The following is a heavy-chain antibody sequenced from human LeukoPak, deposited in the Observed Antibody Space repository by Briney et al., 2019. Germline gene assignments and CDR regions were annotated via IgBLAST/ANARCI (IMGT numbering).Heavy chain of an antibody. Sequence: SETLSLTCTVSGGSISSSSYYWGWIRQPPGKGLEWIGSIYYSGSPYYNPSLKSRVTISVDTSKNQFSLKLSSVTATDTAVYYCASDLGDFWSGSLYYWGQGTLVNVSS. V-gene: IGHV4-39*07. CDR1: GGSISSSSYY. J-gene: IGHJ4*02. CDR3: ASDLGDFWSGSLYY. CDR2: IYYSGSP. D-gene: IGHD3-3*01.